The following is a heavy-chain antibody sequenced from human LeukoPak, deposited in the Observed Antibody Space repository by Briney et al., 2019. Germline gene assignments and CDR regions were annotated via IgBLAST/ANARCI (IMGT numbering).Heavy chain of an antibody. CDR3: ARHPGVYYGSVTWDYYYYYMDV. Sequence: SETLSLTCAVYGGSFSGYYWSWIRQPPGKGLEWIGEINHSGSTNYNPSLKSRVTISVDTSKNQFSLKLSSVTAADTAVYYCARHPGVYYGSVTWDYYYYYMDVWGKGTTVTISS. CDR1: GGSFSGYY. V-gene: IGHV4-34*01. D-gene: IGHD3-10*01. J-gene: IGHJ6*03. CDR2: INHSGST.